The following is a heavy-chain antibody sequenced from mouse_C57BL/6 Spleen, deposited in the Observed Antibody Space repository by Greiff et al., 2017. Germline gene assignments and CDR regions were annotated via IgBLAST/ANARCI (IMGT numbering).Heavy chain of an antibody. Sequence: QVQLQQPGAELVKPGASVKLSCKASGYTFTSYWMQWVKQRPGQGLEWIGEIDPSDSYTNYNQKFKGKATLTVDTSSSTAYMQLSSLTSEDSAVYYCAFYYYGSSLDYWGQGTTLTVSS. CDR1: GYTFTSYW. D-gene: IGHD1-1*01. CDR3: AFYYYGSSLDY. CDR2: IDPSDSYT. V-gene: IGHV1-50*01. J-gene: IGHJ2*01.